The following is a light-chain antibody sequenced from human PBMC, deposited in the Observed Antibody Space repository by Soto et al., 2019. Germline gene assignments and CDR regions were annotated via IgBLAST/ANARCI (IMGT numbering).Light chain of an antibody. V-gene: IGKV1-12*01. Sequence: DIQMTQSPFTLSASVGDRVTITCRASQTISSWLAWYQQIPGKAPKLLIFAASNLQSGVPVRFSGSGSGTDFILSINSLQPEDVATYYCQQLDSFPLTFGQGTRLEI. CDR2: AAS. J-gene: IGKJ5*01. CDR3: QQLDSFPLT. CDR1: QTISSW.